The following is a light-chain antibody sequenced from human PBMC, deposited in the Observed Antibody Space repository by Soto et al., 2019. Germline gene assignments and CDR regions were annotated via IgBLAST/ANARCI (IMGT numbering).Light chain of an antibody. CDR3: QQYTGYSQWT. CDR2: DAS. CDR1: QTIGSW. V-gene: IGKV1-5*01. J-gene: IGKJ1*01. Sequence: DIQTTQSPSTLSASVGDRVTITCRASQTIGSWLAWYQQKPGTAPKLLIYDASTLESGVPSRFSGSGSGTQFTLTVSSLQPDDFATYYCQQYTGYSQWTFGPGTKVEIK.